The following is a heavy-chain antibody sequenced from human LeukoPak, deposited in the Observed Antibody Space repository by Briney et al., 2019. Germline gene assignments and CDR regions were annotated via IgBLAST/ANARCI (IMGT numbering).Heavy chain of an antibody. CDR3: AKDYSQYYYDSSGYLDY. Sequence: PGGSLRLFCTASGYSFSKYCVHWVRRTPGEGLVWVARFKEDGTYTSYAESVEGRFNNFRDNSKNTLYLQNNSLRAEETAVYYCAKDYSQYYYDSSGYLDYWGQGTLVTVSS. V-gene: IGHV3-74*01. CDR2: FKEDGTYT. D-gene: IGHD3-22*01. CDR1: GYSFSKYC. J-gene: IGHJ4*02.